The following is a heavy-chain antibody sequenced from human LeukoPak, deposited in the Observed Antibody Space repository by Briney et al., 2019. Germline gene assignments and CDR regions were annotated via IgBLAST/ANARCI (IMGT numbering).Heavy chain of an antibody. V-gene: IGHV1-69*04. Sequence: AASVKVSCKASGGTFSSYAISWVRQAPGQGLEWMGRIIPILGIANYAQKFQGRVTITADKSTSTAYMELSSLRSEDTAVYYCARVAARAAAAYMDVWGKGTTVTVSS. CDR2: IIPILGIA. CDR3: ARVAARAAAAYMDV. J-gene: IGHJ6*03. CDR1: GGTFSSYA. D-gene: IGHD6-25*01.